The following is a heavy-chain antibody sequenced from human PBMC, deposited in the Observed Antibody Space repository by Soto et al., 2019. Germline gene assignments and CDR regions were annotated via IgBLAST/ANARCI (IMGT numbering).Heavy chain of an antibody. CDR3: ARDGAYCSGTGCRDYYHYMDV. V-gene: IGHV3-21*01. CDR1: GFSFSDYS. Sequence: EVQLVESGGGLVKPGGSLRLSCEASGFSFSDYSMNWVRQAPGKGLEWVSSISGSTSYIYYADSLKGRFTVSGDNAEKSLYLHMNSLRAEDTAVYYCARDGAYCSGTGCRDYYHYMDVWGKGTTVTVSS. J-gene: IGHJ6*03. CDR2: ISGSTSYI. D-gene: IGHD2-2*01.